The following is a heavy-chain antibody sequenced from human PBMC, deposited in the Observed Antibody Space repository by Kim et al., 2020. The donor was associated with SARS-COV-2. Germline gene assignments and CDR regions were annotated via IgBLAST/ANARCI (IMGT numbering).Heavy chain of an antibody. CDR2: IRSKRYGETT. CDR1: GLNFGDYA. V-gene: IGHV3-49*03. D-gene: IGHD3-22*01. CDR3: TSGPYYYDSAAYYHDY. J-gene: IGHJ4*02. Sequence: GGSQRLSCTTSGLNFGDYAMSWFRQAPGKGLEWVAFIRSKRYGETTEYAASVKGRFTISRDDSKRIAYLQMNGLKTEDTAVYYCTSGPYYYDSAAYYHDYWGQGTLVTVSS.